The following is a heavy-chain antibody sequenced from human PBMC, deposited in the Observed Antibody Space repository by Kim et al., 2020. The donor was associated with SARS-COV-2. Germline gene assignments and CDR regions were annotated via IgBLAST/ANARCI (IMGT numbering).Heavy chain of an antibody. CDR2: INPSGGST. CDR1: GYTFTSYY. D-gene: IGHD6-19*01. Sequence: ASVKVSCKASGYTFTSYYMHWVRQAPGQGLEWMGIINPSGGSTSYAQKFQGRVTMTRDTSTSTVYMELSSMRSEDTAVYYCARDGIAVAGNRPHRLRWWGQGTLVTVSS. J-gene: IGHJ4*02. V-gene: IGHV1-46*01. CDR3: ARDGIAVAGNRPHRLRW.